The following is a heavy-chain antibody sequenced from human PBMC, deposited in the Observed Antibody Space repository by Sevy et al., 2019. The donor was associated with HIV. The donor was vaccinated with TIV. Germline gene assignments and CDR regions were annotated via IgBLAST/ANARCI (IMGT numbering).Heavy chain of an antibody. CDR2: IKQDGSEK. Sequence: GGSLRLSCAASGFTFSSYWMSWVRQAPGKGLEWVANIKQDGSEKYYVDSVKGRFTISRDNAKNSLYLQMNSLRAEDTAEYYCAREMGYYDSSVGEDAFDIWGQGTMVTVSS. V-gene: IGHV3-7*03. CDR1: GFTFSSYW. D-gene: IGHD3-22*01. J-gene: IGHJ3*02. CDR3: AREMGYYDSSVGEDAFDI.